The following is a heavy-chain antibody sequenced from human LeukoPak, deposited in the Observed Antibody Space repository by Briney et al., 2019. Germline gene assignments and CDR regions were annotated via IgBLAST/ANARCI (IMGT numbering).Heavy chain of an antibody. CDR3: ASLYSGYHYFDY. V-gene: IGHV3-11*01. J-gene: IGHJ4*02. CDR1: RFTCSDYY. D-gene: IGHD5-12*01. Sequence: GGSLRLSSAASRFTCSDYYMSWIRHAPGKGLEWVSYISSSGSTTYYADSVKGRFTISRDNAKNSLYLQMNSLRAEDTAVYYCASLYSGYHYFDYWGQGTLVTVSS. CDR2: ISSSGSTT.